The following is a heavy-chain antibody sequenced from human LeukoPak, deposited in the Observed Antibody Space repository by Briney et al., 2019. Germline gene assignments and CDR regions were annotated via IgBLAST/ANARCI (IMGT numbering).Heavy chain of an antibody. CDR2: INPNSGGT. CDR1: GYTFTGYY. V-gene: IGHV1-2*02. CDR3: ARDLLAVDTAMVTWGLNY. Sequence: EASVKVSCKASGYTFTGYYMHWVRQAPGQGLEWMGWINPNSGGTNYAQKFQGRVTMTRDTSIGTAYMELSRLRSDDTAVYYCARDLLAVDTAMVTWGLNYWGQGTLVTVSS. D-gene: IGHD5-18*01. J-gene: IGHJ4*02.